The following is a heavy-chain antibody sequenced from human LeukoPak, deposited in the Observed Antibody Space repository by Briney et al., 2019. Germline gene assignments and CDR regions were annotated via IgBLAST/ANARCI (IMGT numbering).Heavy chain of an antibody. J-gene: IGHJ6*02. CDR2: LSSTGTT. V-gene: IGHV3-23*01. CDR1: GISFSSFG. D-gene: IGHD3-9*01. Sequence: GGSLRLSCAASGISFSSFGMSWVRQTPEKGLEWVSTLSSTGTTFYADSVKGRFTISRANSENTLYLQMDSLTAEDTAVYYCARAIRAYDSLTGYYEYYGMDVWGQGTTVTVSS. CDR3: ARAIRAYDSLTGYYEYYGMDV.